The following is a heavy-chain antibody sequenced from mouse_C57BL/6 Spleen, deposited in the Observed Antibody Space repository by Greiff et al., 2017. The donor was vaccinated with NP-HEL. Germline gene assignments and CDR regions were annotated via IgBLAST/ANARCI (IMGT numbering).Heavy chain of an antibody. J-gene: IGHJ2*01. CDR3: ARNYYGSSYDY. CDR2: IDPSDSYT. D-gene: IGHD1-1*01. CDR1: GYTFTSYW. V-gene: IGHV1-69*01. Sequence: VQLQQPGAELVTPGASVKLSCKASGYTFTSYWMHWVKQRPGQGLEWIGEIDPSDSYTNYNQKFKGKSTLTVDKSSSTAYMQLSSLTSEDSAVYYCARNYYGSSYDYWGQGTTLTVSS.